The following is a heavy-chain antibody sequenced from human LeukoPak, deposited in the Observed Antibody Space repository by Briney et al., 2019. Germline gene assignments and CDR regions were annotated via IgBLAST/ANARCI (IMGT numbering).Heavy chain of an antibody. CDR1: GFTFSDYS. V-gene: IGHV3-48*01. CDR3: AKDVYDFWSGYYNSYDY. Sequence: GGSLRLSCAASGFTFSDYSMNWVRQAPGKGLEWVSYISSSGSTIYYADSVKGRFTISRDNSKNTLYLQMNSLRAEDTAVYYCAKDVYDFWSGYYNSYDYWGQGTLVTVSS. D-gene: IGHD3-3*01. J-gene: IGHJ4*02. CDR2: ISSSGSTI.